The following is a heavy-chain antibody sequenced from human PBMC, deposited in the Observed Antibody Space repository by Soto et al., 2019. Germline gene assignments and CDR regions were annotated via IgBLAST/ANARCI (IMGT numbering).Heavy chain of an antibody. D-gene: IGHD3-9*01. Sequence: ASVKVSCKASGYTFTSYGISRVRQAPGQGLEWMGWISGYNGNTNYAQKLQGRVTMTTETSTSTAYMELRSLRSDDTAVYYCARGITYYDILTGGFFDPWGQGTLVTVSS. CDR1: GYTFTSYG. V-gene: IGHV1-18*01. CDR3: ARGITYYDILTGGFFDP. CDR2: ISGYNGNT. J-gene: IGHJ5*02.